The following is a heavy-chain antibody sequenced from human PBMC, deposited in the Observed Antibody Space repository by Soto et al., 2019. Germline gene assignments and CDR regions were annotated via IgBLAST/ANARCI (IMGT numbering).Heavy chain of an antibody. Sequence: QVQLVQSGAEVKKPGSSVKVSCKASGGTFSSYAISWVRQAPGQGLEWMGGIIPIFGTANYAQKFQGRVTITADESTSTAYMELSSLRSEDTAVYYCARESGGSRYCISTSCYTVGWFDPWGQGTLVTVSS. CDR3: ARESGGSRYCISTSCYTVGWFDP. V-gene: IGHV1-69*01. CDR1: GGTFSSYA. J-gene: IGHJ5*02. CDR2: IIPIFGTA. D-gene: IGHD2-2*02.